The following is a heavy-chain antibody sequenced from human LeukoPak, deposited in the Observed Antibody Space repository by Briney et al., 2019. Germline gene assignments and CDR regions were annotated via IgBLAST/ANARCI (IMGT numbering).Heavy chain of an antibody. Sequence: PSETLSLTCAVYGGSFSGYYWSWIRQPPGKGLEWIGEINHSGSTNYNPSLKSRVTISVDTSKNQFSLKLSSVTAADTAVYYCARGHSSGSFFDDYWGQGTLVTVSS. V-gene: IGHV4-34*01. CDR2: INHSGST. J-gene: IGHJ4*02. D-gene: IGHD6-19*01. CDR1: GGSFSGYY. CDR3: ARGHSSGSFFDDY.